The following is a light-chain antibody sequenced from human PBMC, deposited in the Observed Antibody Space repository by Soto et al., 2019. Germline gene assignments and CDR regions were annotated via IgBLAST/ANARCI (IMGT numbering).Light chain of an antibody. V-gene: IGKV3-20*01. CDR2: TAS. J-gene: IGKJ2*01. CDR3: QQYASSPLT. CDR1: QNVGNNY. Sequence: ETVLTQSPGTLSLSPGERATLSCRASQNVGNNYIAWYQQKPGQAPRLLIHTASTWATGIPDRFSGSGSGTDSTLTIASLEPEDFAVYYCQQYASSPLTFGQGTKVEIK.